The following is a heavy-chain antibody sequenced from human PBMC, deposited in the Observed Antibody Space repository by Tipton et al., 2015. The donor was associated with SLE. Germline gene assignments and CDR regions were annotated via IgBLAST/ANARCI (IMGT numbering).Heavy chain of an antibody. CDR2: INHSGST. V-gene: IGHV4-34*01. D-gene: IGHD6-13*01. J-gene: IGHJ1*01. Sequence: TLSLTCAVYGGSFSGYYWSWIRQPPGKGLEWIGEINHSGSTNYNPSLKSRVTISVDTSKNQFSLKLSSVTAADTAVYYCARDEIAAAGERYFQHWGQGTLVTVSS. CDR1: GGSFSGYY. CDR3: ARDEIAAAGERYFQH.